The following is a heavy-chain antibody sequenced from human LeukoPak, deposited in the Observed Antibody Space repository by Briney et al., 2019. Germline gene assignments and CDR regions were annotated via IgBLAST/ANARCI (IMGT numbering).Heavy chain of an antibody. CDR3: AKVSGSPLEDY. V-gene: IGHV3-30*18. CDR2: ISYDGSNK. J-gene: IGHJ4*02. Sequence: PGGSLRLSCAASGFTFSSYGMHWVRQAPGKGLEWVAVISYDGSNKYYADSVKGRFTISRDNSKNTLYLQMNSLRAEDTAVYYCAKVSGSPLEDYWGQGTLVTVSS. D-gene: IGHD1-26*01. CDR1: GFTFSSYG.